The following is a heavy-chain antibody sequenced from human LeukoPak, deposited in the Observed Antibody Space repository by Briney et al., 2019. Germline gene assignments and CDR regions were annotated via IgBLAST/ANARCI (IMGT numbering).Heavy chain of an antibody. CDR1: GFTFSSYA. CDR3: AKKDGYTIKSFDY. J-gene: IGHJ4*02. CDR2: ISGSGGST. D-gene: IGHD5-12*01. Sequence: GGSLRLSCAASGFTFSSYATSWVRQAPGKGLEWVSAISGSGGSTYYADSVKGRFTISRDNSKNTLYLQMNSLRAEDTAVYYCAKKDGYTIKSFDYWGQGTLVTVSS. V-gene: IGHV3-23*01.